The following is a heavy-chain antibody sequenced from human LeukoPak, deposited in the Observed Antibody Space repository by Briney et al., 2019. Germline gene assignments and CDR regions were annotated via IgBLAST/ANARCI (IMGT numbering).Heavy chain of an antibody. CDR3: AREGELLIAPLDY. D-gene: IGHD1-26*01. CDR1: GFTFSSYE. CDR2: ISSSGSTI. V-gene: IGHV3-48*03. J-gene: IGHJ4*02. Sequence: GGSLRLSCAASGFTFSSYEMNWVRQAPGKGLEWISYISSSGSTIYYADSVKGRFTISRDNAKNSLYLQMNSLRAEDTAVYYCAREGELLIAPLDYWGQGTLVTVSS.